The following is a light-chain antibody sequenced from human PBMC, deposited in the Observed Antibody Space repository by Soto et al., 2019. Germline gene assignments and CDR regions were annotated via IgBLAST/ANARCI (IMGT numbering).Light chain of an antibody. CDR3: QQRSNWPPIT. CDR1: QSVNGF. J-gene: IGKJ5*01. Sequence: EIVMTQSPGTLSLFPGESVTLSCRASQSVNGFLDWFQHKPGQAPRLVLKRIFIRAIGVPARFSGSGSGTDFTLTISSLEPEDFAVYYCQQRSNWPPITFGHGTRLEIK. CDR2: RIF. V-gene: IGKV3-11*01.